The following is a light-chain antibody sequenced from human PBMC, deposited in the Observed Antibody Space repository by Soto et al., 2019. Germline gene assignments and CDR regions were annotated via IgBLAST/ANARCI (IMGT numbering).Light chain of an antibody. Sequence: DIQMTQSPSSLSASVGDRVTITCRASQSTTNFLNWYQQKPGKPPKLLIYAASTLQSGVPSRFSGSGSGTDFTLTITSLQPDDFATYYCQQTYSTPQVTFGPGTKVDIK. CDR1: QSTTNF. CDR2: AAS. V-gene: IGKV1-39*01. J-gene: IGKJ3*01. CDR3: QQTYSTPQVT.